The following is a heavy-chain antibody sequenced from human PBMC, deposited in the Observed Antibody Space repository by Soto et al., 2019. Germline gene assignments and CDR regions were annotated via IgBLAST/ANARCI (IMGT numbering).Heavy chain of an antibody. CDR1: GFTFDDYA. CDR3: VKDSTISAAGGVDP. Sequence: EVQLVESGGGLIQPGRSLRLSCAASGFTFDDYAMHWVRQAPGKGLEWVAGISLNSGSIGYADSVQGRLTISRDNAKNSLYLQMNSLRPEDTALYYCVKDSTISAAGGVDPWGQGTLVTVSS. V-gene: IGHV3-9*01. D-gene: IGHD6-13*01. J-gene: IGHJ5*02. CDR2: ISLNSGSI.